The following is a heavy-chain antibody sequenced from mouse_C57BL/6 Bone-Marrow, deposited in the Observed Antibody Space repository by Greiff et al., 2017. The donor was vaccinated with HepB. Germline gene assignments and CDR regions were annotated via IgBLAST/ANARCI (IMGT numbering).Heavy chain of an antibody. CDR1: GYAFSSSW. D-gene: IGHD1-1*01. Sequence: QVQLQQSGPELVKPGASVKISCKASGYAFSSSWMNWVKQRPGKGLEWIGRIYPGDGDTNYNGKFKGKATLTADKSSSTAYMQLSSLTSEDSAVYFCARGRATVVATDYAMDYWGQGTSVTVSS. CDR3: ARGRATVVATDYAMDY. CDR2: IYPGDGDT. V-gene: IGHV1-82*01. J-gene: IGHJ4*01.